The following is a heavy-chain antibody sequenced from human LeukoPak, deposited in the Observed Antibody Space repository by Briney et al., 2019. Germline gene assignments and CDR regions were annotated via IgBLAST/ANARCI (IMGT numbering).Heavy chain of an antibody. CDR1: AFSFDDYA. CDR2: ISGDGGST. V-gene: IGHV3-43*02. CDR3: AKVKGDGEYVDY. D-gene: IGHD5-24*01. J-gene: IGHJ4*02. Sequence: GGSLTLSCAASAFSFDDYAMLWVRPGPGKGLEWVSLISGDGGSTYYGDSVKGPFTISRDNSKNSLYLAMNSLRIEDTGLYYCAKVKGDGEYVDYWGQGTLVTVSS.